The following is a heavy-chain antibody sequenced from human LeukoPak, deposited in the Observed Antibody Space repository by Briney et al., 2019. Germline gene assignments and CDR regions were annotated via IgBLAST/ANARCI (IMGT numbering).Heavy chain of an antibody. CDR3: ARRRIAAAGIWYFDY. CDR2: IYFSGST. V-gene: IGHV4-61*01. J-gene: IGHJ4*02. D-gene: IGHD6-13*01. CDR1: GGSVSTGSYY. Sequence: SETLSLTCTVSGGSVSTGSYYWSWIRLPPGKGLEWIGYIYFSGSTNYNPSLKSRVTISVDTSKNQFSLKLYSVTAADTAVYFCARRRIAAAGIWYFDYWGQGTLVTVSS.